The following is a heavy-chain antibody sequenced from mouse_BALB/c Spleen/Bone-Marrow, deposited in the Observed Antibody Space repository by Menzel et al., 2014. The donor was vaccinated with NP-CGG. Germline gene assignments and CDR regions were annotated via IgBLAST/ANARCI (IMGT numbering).Heavy chain of an antibody. J-gene: IGHJ4*01. V-gene: IGHV1S135*01. CDR2: IDPYNGGT. D-gene: IGHD1-1*01. CDR1: GYAFTSYN. Sequence: VQLKESGPELVKPGASVKVSCKASGYAFTSYNMYWVKQSHGKSLEWIGYIDPYNGGTSYNQKFKGKATLTVDKSSSTAYMHLNSLTSEDSAVYYGARPYGRGAMDYWVKEPQSPSPQ. CDR3: ARPYGRGAMDY.